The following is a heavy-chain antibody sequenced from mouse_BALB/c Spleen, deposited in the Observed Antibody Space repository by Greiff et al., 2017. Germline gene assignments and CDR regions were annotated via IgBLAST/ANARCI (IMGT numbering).Heavy chain of an antibody. CDR3: ARKTVVEGYWYFDV. V-gene: IGHV1-26*01. Sequence: EVQLQQSGPELVKPGASVKISCKASGYSFTGYYMHWVKQSHVKSIEWIGRINPYNGATSYNQNFKDKASLTVDKSSSTAYMELHSLTSEDSAVYYCARKTVVEGYWYFDVWGAGTTVTVSS. D-gene: IGHD1-1*01. CDR2: INPYNGAT. CDR1: GYSFTGYY. J-gene: IGHJ1*01.